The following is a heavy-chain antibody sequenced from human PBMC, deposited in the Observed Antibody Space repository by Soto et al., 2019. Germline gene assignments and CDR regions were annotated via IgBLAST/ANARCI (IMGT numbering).Heavy chain of an antibody. CDR2: IYYSGST. D-gene: IGHD2-15*01. Sequence: SETLSLTCAVSGGSISSGGYYWSWIRQHPGKGLEWIGYIYYSGSTYYNPSLKSRVTISVDTSKNQFSLKLSSVTAADTAVYYCARARYCSGGSCEGFDYWGQGTLVTVSS. V-gene: IGHV4-31*11. J-gene: IGHJ4*02. CDR1: GGSISSGGYY. CDR3: ARARYCSGGSCEGFDY.